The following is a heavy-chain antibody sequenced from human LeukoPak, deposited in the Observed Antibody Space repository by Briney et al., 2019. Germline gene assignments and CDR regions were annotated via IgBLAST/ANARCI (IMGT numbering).Heavy chain of an antibody. CDR3: ARSRGDNNWFDP. V-gene: IGHV5-51*01. D-gene: IGHD7-27*01. CDR2: IYPGDSDT. Sequence: GESLKISCQASGYSFTNFWLGWVRPMPGKGLEWMGIIYPGDSDTRYSPSFEGQVTISADKSISTAYLQLGSLKASDTAMYYCARSRGDNNWFDPWGQGTLVTVSS. CDR1: GYSFTNFW. J-gene: IGHJ5*02.